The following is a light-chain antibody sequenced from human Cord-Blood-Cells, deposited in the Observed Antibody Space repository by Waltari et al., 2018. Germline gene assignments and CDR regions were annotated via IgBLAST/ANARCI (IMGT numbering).Light chain of an antibody. CDR1: QSVSSY. V-gene: IGKV3-11*01. Sequence: EIVLTQSPATLSLSPGERATLSCRASQSVSSYLAWYQQKPGQAPRLLIYDASNRATGTPARFSGSGSGTDFTLTISSLEPEDFAVYYCQQRSNWPPMYTFGQGTNLEIK. J-gene: IGKJ2*01. CDR2: DAS. CDR3: QQRSNWPPMYT.